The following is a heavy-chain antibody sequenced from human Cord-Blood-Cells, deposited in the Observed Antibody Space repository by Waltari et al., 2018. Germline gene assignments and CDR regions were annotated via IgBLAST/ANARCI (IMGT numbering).Heavy chain of an antibody. J-gene: IGHJ4*02. CDR2: IYYSGST. D-gene: IGHD6-19*01. V-gene: IGHV4-39*07. Sequence: QLQLQESGPGLVKPSETLSLTCTVSGGSISSSSYYWRWIRQPPGKGLEWIGSIYYSGSTYYNPSLKSRVTISVDTSKNQFSLKLSSVTAADTAVYYCATYSSGWYFDYWGQGTLVTVSS. CDR3: ATYSSGWYFDY. CDR1: GGSISSSSYY.